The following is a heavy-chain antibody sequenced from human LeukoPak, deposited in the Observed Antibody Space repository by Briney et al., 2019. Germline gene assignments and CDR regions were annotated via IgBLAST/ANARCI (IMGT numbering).Heavy chain of an antibody. J-gene: IGHJ4*02. Sequence: SETLSLTCTVSGTSITSYYWNWIRQAPGQGPEWIGYGHYSGSAKYNPPLKSRVTVSVDTSKNQFSLRLSSVTAADTAVYFCAKWASDNRAFDLWGQGTLVTVSS. CDR2: GHYSGSA. D-gene: IGHD2-8*01. V-gene: IGHV4-59*08. CDR3: AKWASDNRAFDL. CDR1: GTSITSYY.